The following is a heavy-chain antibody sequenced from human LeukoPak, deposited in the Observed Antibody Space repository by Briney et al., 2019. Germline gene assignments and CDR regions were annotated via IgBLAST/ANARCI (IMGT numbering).Heavy chain of an antibody. V-gene: IGHV4-34*01. CDR1: GGSFSGYY. Sequence: ETSETLSLTCAVYGGSFSGYYWSWIRQPPGKGLEWIGEINHSGSTNYNPSLKSRVTISVDTSKNQFSLKLSSVTAADTAVYYCARTRYGSGSKFDYWGQGTLVTVSS. D-gene: IGHD3-10*01. CDR3: ARTRYGSGSKFDY. CDR2: INHSGST. J-gene: IGHJ4*02.